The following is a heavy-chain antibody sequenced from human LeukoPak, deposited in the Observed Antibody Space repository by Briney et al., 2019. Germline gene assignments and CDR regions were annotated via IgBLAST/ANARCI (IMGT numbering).Heavy chain of an antibody. J-gene: IGHJ5*02. Sequence: PGGSLRLSCSASGFTFSRYGMHWVRQAPGKGLEWVAAIWYDGSNKYYADSVKGRFTVSRDNSKNTLYLQMNSLRAGDTAVYYCARDKTYGYNLWGQGTLVTVSS. CDR3: ARDKTYGYNL. D-gene: IGHD5-18*01. V-gene: IGHV3-33*01. CDR1: GFTFSRYG. CDR2: IWYDGSNK.